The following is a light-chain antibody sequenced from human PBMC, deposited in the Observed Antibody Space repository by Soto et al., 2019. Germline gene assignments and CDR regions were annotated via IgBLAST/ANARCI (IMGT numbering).Light chain of an antibody. CDR2: GAS. V-gene: IGKV3-20*01. CDR1: QSVSSTY. J-gene: IGKJ2*01. CDR3: QQYGSSPPYT. Sequence: EIVLTQSPGTLSLSPGERATLSCRASQSVSSTYLAWYQQKPGQAPRLLLYGASSRATGIPDRFSGSGSGTGFTLTISRLEPEDFAVYYCQQYGSSPPYTFGQGTKLEIK.